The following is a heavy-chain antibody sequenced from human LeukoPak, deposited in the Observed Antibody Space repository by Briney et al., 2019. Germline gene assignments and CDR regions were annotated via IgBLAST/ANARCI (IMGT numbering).Heavy chain of an antibody. Sequence: GRSLRLSCAAPGFTLSSYGMHWGRPAPGKGLEWVAVTWYDGSNKYYADSVKGRFNISGDNSKNTLNLQMNSLRAEDTAVYYCARRIVVSGSRLAGAFDIWGQGTMVTVSS. V-gene: IGHV3-33*01. CDR2: TWYDGSNK. D-gene: IGHD1-26*01. J-gene: IGHJ3*02. CDR1: GFTLSSYG. CDR3: ARRIVVSGSRLAGAFDI.